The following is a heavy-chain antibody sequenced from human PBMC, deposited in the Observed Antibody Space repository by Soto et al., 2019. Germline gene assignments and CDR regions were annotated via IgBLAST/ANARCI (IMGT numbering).Heavy chain of an antibody. Sequence: EVQLLESGGGLVQPGGSLTLSCAASGFTFSDYAMSWVRQAPGKGLEWVSAISGSGGPTFYADSVKGRFTISRDNSKNTLYLQMNSLRAEDTAVYYCAKELGYCSGGSCYSVGYFDYWGQGTLVTVSS. V-gene: IGHV3-23*01. J-gene: IGHJ4*02. D-gene: IGHD2-15*01. CDR1: GFTFSDYA. CDR2: ISGSGGPT. CDR3: AKELGYCSGGSCYSVGYFDY.